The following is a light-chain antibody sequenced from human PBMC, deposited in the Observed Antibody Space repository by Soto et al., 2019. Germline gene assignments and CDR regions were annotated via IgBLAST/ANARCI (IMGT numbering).Light chain of an antibody. CDR3: QRYGSSRT. J-gene: IGKJ1*01. CDR1: QSVSSE. CDR2: GAF. V-gene: IGKV3-20*01. Sequence: EIVLTQSPGTLSLSPGERATLSCRASQSVSSELAWYQQKSGQAPRLLIYGAFSRATGIPDRFSGSGSGTDFTLTISRLEPEDFAVYYCQRYGSSRTFGQGTKVEIK.